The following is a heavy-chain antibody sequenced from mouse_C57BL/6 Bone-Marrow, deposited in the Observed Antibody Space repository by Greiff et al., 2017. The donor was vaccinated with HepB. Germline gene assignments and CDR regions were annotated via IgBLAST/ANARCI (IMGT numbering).Heavy chain of an antibody. Sequence: EVHLVESGGGLVKPGGSLKLSCAASGFTFSSYAMSWVRQTPEKRLEWVATISDGGSYTYYQDNVKGRFTIARDNAKNNQYLQMSHLKSEDTAMYYCGGGWPTIAYWGQGTRVTVSA. CDR2: ISDGGSYT. CDR3: GGGWPTIAY. V-gene: IGHV5-4*01. J-gene: IGHJ3*01. D-gene: IGHD2-10*01. CDR1: GFTFSSYA.